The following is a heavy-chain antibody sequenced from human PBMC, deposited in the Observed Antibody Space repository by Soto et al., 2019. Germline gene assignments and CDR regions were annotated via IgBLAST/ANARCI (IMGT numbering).Heavy chain of an antibody. CDR3: ARQAQYDFWSGYPRDYYYCYMDV. CDR1: GYSFTSYW. D-gene: IGHD3-3*01. Sequence: PGESLKISCKGSGYSFTSYWIGWVRQMPGKGLEWMGIIYPGDSDTRYSPSFQGQVTISADKSISTAYLQWSSLKASDTAMYYCARQAQYDFWSGYPRDYYYCYMDVWGKGTTVTVSS. CDR2: IYPGDSDT. V-gene: IGHV5-51*01. J-gene: IGHJ6*03.